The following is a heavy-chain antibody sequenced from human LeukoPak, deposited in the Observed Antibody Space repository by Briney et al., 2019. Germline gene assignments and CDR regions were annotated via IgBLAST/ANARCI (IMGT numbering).Heavy chain of an antibody. J-gene: IGHJ4*02. CDR3: ASPRTSYRYTFDY. CDR2: ISTSGST. CDR1: VASISNYY. D-gene: IGHD5-18*01. V-gene: IGHV4-4*09. Sequence: SETLSLTCAVSVASISNYYWSWIRQAPGKGLEWIGYISTSGSTNYNPSLKSRVSISLDTSNNRFSHNLNFVTAADTAVYFCASPRTSYRYTFDYWGPGALVTVSS.